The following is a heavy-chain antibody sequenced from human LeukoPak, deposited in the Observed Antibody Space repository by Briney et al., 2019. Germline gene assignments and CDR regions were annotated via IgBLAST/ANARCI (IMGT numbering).Heavy chain of an antibody. CDR1: SGSINNYY. V-gene: IGHV4-59*01. CDR2: IYYTGST. CDR3: ARFSTMLDY. Sequence: PSETLSLTCTVSSGSINNYYWSWIRQPPGKGLEWIGYIYYTGSTNYNPSLKSRVTISVDTSNNQFSLKLSSVTAADTAVYFCARFSTMLDYWGQGTLVTVSS. D-gene: IGHD3-10*01. J-gene: IGHJ4*02.